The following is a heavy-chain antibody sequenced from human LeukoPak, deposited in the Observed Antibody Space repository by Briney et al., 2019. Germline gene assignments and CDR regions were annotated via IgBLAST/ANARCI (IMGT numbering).Heavy chain of an antibody. V-gene: IGHV3-48*02. J-gene: IGHJ1*01. CDR3: AKSPLEYSSGWYPEYFQH. CDR1: GFTFSSYS. Sequence: GGSLRLSCAASGFTFSSYSMNWVRQAPGKGLEWVSYISSSSSTIYYADSVKGRFTISRDNAKNSLYLQMNSLRDEDTAVYYCAKSPLEYSSGWYPEYFQHWGQGTLVTVSS. D-gene: IGHD6-19*01. CDR2: ISSSSSTI.